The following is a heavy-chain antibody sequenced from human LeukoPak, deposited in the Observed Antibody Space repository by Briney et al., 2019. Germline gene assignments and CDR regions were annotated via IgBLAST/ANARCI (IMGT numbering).Heavy chain of an antibody. D-gene: IGHD3-10*01. J-gene: IGHJ4*02. Sequence: GASVKVSCKASGYTFTGYYMHWVRQAPGQGLEWMGWINPNSGGTNYAQKFQGRVTMTRDTSISTAYMELSRLRSDDTAVYYCARLNAMVRGVTSPDFDYWGQGTLVTVSS. V-gene: IGHV1-2*02. CDR3: ARLNAMVRGVTSPDFDY. CDR2: INPNSGGT. CDR1: GYTFTGYY.